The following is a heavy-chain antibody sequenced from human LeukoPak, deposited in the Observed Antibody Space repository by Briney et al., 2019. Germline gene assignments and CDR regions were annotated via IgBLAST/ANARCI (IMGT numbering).Heavy chain of an antibody. CDR3: ARDYYGTFGGVIVPYYYGMDV. CDR2: FDPEDGET. CDR1: GYTLTELS. V-gene: IGHV1-24*01. D-gene: IGHD3-16*02. J-gene: IGHJ6*02. Sequence: GASVKVSCKVSGYTLTELSMHWVRQAPGKGLEWMGGFDPEDGETIYAQKFQGRVTMTEDTSTDTAYMELSSLRSEDTAVYYCARDYYGTFGGVIVPYYYGMDVWGQGTTVTVSS.